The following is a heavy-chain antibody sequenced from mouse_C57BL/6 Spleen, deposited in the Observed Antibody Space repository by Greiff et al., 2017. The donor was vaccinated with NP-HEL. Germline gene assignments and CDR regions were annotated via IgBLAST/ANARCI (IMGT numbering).Heavy chain of an antibody. J-gene: IGHJ2*01. Sequence: QVQLQQSGAELVRPGPSVKVSCKASGYAFTNYLIEWVKQRPGQGLEWIGVINPGSGGTNYNEKFKGKATLTADKSSSTAYMQLSSLTSEDSAVYFGARDSFYYGRSYVDYWGQGTTLTVSS. D-gene: IGHD1-1*01. V-gene: IGHV1-54*01. CDR1: GYAFTNYL. CDR2: INPGSGGT. CDR3: ARDSFYYGRSYVDY.